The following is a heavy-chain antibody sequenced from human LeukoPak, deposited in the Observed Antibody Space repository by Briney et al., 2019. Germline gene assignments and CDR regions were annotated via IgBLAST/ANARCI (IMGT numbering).Heavy chain of an antibody. Sequence: ASVKVSCKASGYTFTSYYMHWVRQAPGQGLEWMGWINPNSGGTNYAQKFQGRVTMTRDTSISTAYMELSRLRSDDTAVYYCARVGPIRFLEWLLFDYWGQGTLVTVSS. V-gene: IGHV1-2*02. D-gene: IGHD3-3*01. J-gene: IGHJ4*02. CDR2: INPNSGGT. CDR3: ARVGPIRFLEWLLFDY. CDR1: GYTFTSYY.